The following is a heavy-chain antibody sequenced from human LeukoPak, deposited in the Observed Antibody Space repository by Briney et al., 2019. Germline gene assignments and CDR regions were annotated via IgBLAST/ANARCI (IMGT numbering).Heavy chain of an antibody. Sequence: PSETLSLTCSVSGGSVSSGISYWSWVRQPPGKGLEWIGYIYDIDRTNFNPSFESRVTISVDTPRSQFFLRLSSVTAADTAVYYCARGGTGHAGYFDYWGQGTLVTVSS. J-gene: IGHJ4*02. V-gene: IGHV4-61*01. CDR1: GGSVSSGISY. CDR2: IYDIDRT. D-gene: IGHD3/OR15-3a*01. CDR3: ARGGTGHAGYFDY.